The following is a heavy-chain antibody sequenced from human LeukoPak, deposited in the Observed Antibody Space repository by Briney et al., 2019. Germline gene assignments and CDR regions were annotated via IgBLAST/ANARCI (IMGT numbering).Heavy chain of an antibody. CDR1: GFTFSSYA. CDR2: ISGNGGST. D-gene: IGHD4-11*01. CDR3: VKGGEAVMYYFDF. J-gene: IGHJ4*02. V-gene: IGHV3-64D*06. Sequence: GGPLRLSCSASGFTFSSYAMHWVRQTPGKGLEYISAISGNGGSTYYADSVKGRFTISRDNSKSTLYLQMSSLRPEDTAVYHCVKGGEAVMYYFDFWGQGTLVTVSS.